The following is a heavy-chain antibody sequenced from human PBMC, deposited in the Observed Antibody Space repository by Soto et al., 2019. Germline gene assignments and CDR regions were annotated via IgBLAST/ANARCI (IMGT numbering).Heavy chain of an antibody. Sequence: QVQLVQSGAEVKKPGASVKVSCKASGYTFTSYDINWVRQATGQGLEWMGWMNPNSGNTGYAQKFQGRVTMTRNTSISTAYMELSSLRSEDTAVYYCARGEKTHYDSWSGYYGDYYYYYMDVWGKGTTVTVSS. J-gene: IGHJ6*03. D-gene: IGHD3-3*01. V-gene: IGHV1-8*01. CDR2: MNPNSGNT. CDR3: ARGEKTHYDSWSGYYGDYYYYYMDV. CDR1: GYTFTSYD.